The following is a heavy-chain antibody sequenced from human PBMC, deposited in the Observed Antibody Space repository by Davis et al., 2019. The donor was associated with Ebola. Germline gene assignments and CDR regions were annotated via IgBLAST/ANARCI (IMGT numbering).Heavy chain of an antibody. D-gene: IGHD5-12*01. CDR1: GYPFTSSG. Sequence: AASVKVSCKTSGYPFTSSGVTWVRQAPGQGLQWMGWISPHNGNTKYAGKFQGRVTVTRDTSTTTVYMDLSSLRSEDTALYYCTTPGGQDSGYDVFDIWGQGTMVTVSS. V-gene: IGHV1-18*04. J-gene: IGHJ3*02. CDR2: ISPHNGNT. CDR3: TTPGGQDSGYDVFDI.